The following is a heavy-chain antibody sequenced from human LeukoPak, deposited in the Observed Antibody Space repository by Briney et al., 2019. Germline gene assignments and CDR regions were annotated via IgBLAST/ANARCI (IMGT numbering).Heavy chain of an antibody. CDR1: GYTFTGYY. J-gene: IGHJ4*02. D-gene: IGHD1-26*01. CDR2: INPNSGGT. CDR3: ARGPLHSGSYYIVFDY. V-gene: IGHV1-2*02. Sequence: ASVKVSCKASGYTFTGYYMHWVRQAPGRGLEWMGWINPNSGGTNYAQKFQGRVTMTRDTSISTAYMELSRLRSDDTAVYYCARGPLHSGSYYIVFDYWGQGTLVTVSS.